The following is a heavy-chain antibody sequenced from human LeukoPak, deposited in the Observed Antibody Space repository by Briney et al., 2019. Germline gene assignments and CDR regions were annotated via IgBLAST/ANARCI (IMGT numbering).Heavy chain of an antibody. J-gene: IGHJ4*02. Sequence: ASVKVSCKASGYTFTGYYIHWVRQAPGQGLEWMGWINPNYGGTSYAQKFQGRVTMTGDTSISTAYMELSRLRSDDTAVYYCARVGSSGVEDYWGQGTLVTVSS. CDR2: INPNYGGT. CDR3: ARVGSSGVEDY. V-gene: IGHV1-2*02. CDR1: GYTFTGYY. D-gene: IGHD6-25*01.